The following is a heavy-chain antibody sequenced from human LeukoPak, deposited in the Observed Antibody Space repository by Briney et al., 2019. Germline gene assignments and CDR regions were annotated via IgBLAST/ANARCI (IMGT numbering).Heavy chain of an antibody. CDR3: ARGPLLRYFDWSYYFDY. J-gene: IGHJ4*02. D-gene: IGHD3-9*01. Sequence: PSETLSLTCTVSGGSISSYYWSWIRQPPGKGLEWIGYIYYSGSTNYNPSLKSRVTISVDTSKNQFSLKLSSVTAADTAAYYCARGPLLRYFDWSYYFDYWGQGTLVTVSS. CDR2: IYYSGST. V-gene: IGHV4-59*01. CDR1: GGSISSYY.